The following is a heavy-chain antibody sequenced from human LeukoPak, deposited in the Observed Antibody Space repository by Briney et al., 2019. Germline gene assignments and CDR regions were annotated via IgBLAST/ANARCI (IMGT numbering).Heavy chain of an antibody. CDR1: GFPFSSYS. D-gene: IGHD3-22*01. Sequence: GRSLRLSCAASGFPFSSYSIHWVRQAPGKGLEWVAVISYDGSIKYYADSVKGRFTISRDNSKNTLLLRLNSLKAEDTAVYYCARDLGRSGIGVVIYWYFDLWGRGTLVTVSS. CDR2: ISYDGSIK. CDR3: ARDLGRSGIGVVIYWYFDL. J-gene: IGHJ2*01. V-gene: IGHV3-30-3*01.